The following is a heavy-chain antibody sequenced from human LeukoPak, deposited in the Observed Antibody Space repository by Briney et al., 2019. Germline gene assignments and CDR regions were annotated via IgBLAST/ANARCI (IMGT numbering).Heavy chain of an antibody. J-gene: IGHJ4*03. D-gene: IGHD6-13*01. CDR1: GGSISSSSYY. CDR2: IYYSGST. Sequence: SETLSLTCTVSGGSISSSSYYWDWIRQPPGKGLEWIGSIYYSGSTYYNPSFKSRVTISVDTSRDQFSLKLSSVTAADTAVYYCARSRQQPQDDYWGQGTTVTVSS. V-gene: IGHV4-39*01. CDR3: ARSRQQPQDDY.